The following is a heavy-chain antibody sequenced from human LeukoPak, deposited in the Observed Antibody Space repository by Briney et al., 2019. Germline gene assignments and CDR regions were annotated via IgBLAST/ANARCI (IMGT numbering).Heavy chain of an antibody. J-gene: IGHJ1*01. V-gene: IGHV3-74*01. CDR3: ARNQIAVATD. CDR1: GFTFSSYW. CDR2: ISSDGSST. Sequence: GGSLRLSCAASGFTFSSYWMHWVRQAPGKGLVWVSRISSDGSSTSYADSVKGRFTISRDNAKNTLYLQMNSLRAEDTAVYYCARNQIAVATDWGQGTLVTVSS. D-gene: IGHD6-19*01.